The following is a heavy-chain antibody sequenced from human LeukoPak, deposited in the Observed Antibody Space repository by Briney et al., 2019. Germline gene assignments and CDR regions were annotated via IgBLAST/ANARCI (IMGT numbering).Heavy chain of an antibody. CDR2: IAYDASSK. CDR3: ANAGDSSGWDFDY. D-gene: IGHD6-19*01. J-gene: IGHJ4*02. CDR1: GFTFSSYC. Sequence: GRSLRLSCAASGFTFSSYCMHWVRQAPGKGLEWVAVIAYDASSKYYVDSVKGRFTISRDNSKNTLYLQMNSLRAEDTAVYYCANAGDSSGWDFDYWGQGTLVTVSS. V-gene: IGHV3-30*18.